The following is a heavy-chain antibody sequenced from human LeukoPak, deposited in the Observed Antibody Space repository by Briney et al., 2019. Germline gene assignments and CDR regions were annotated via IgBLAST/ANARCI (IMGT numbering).Heavy chain of an antibody. J-gene: IGHJ4*02. CDR3: ARPTKHDYSKPLDY. CDR2: INPNSGGT. CDR1: GYTFTGYY. D-gene: IGHD4-11*01. Sequence: ASVKVSCKASGYTFTGYYMHWVRQAPGQGLEWMGRINPNSGGTNYAQKFQGRVTMTRDTSISTPYMELSRLRSDDTAVYYCARPTKHDYSKPLDYWGQGTLVTVSS. V-gene: IGHV1-2*06.